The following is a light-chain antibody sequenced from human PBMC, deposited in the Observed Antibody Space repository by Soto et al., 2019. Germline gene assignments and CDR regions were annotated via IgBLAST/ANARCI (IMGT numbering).Light chain of an antibody. V-gene: IGKV1-5*01. Sequence: DIQLTQSPSTLAASVGDRVTITCRASQSISDWLAWYQQKPGKAPELLISDASTLTPGVPSRFSGSGSGTEFTLIISSLQPDDAATYFCQEYKTYAFGPGTRVEIK. CDR3: QEYKTYA. J-gene: IGKJ2*01. CDR1: QSISDW. CDR2: DAS.